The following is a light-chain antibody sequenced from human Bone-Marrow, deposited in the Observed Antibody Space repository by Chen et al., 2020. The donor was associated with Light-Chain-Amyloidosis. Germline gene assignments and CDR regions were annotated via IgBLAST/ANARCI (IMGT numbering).Light chain of an antibody. CDR2: SNP. V-gene: IGLV1-40*01. J-gene: IGLJ1*01. CDR3: QSYDDSLRDYV. Sequence: QSVLAQPPSVSGTPGQRVTISCTGSSSNLGTGYDVHWYQQLPGTAPKLVIRSNPIRPSGVSDRFSGSRSGTSASLAITGLQAVDEAIYYCQSYDDSLRDYVFGTGTKVTVL. CDR1: SSNLGTGYD.